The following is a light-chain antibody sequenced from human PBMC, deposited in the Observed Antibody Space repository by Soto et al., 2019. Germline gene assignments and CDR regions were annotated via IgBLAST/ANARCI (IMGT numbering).Light chain of an antibody. V-gene: IGLV4-69*01. J-gene: IGLJ3*02. CDR3: QTWGPGIRV. CDR1: SGHSNYA. CDR2: VNRDGSH. Sequence: QLVLTQSPSASASLGASVKLTCTLSSGHSNYAIAWHPQQPEKGPRFLMKVNRDGSHNNGDGIPDRFSGSISGAERYLTISRLRSEDEADYYCQTWGPGIRVFGGGTKLTVL.